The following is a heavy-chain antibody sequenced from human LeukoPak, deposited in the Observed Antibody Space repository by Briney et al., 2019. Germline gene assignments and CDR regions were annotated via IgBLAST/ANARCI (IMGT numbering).Heavy chain of an antibody. V-gene: IGHV4-34*01. D-gene: IGHD3-22*01. CDR2: INHSGST. CDR3: AREVGSRIYYDSSGYFDY. Sequence: SETLSLTCAVYGGSFSGYYWSWIRQPPGKGLEWIGEINHSGSTNYNLSLKSRVTISVDTSKNQFSLKLSSVTAADTAVYYCAREVGSRIYYDSSGYFDYWGQGTLVTVSS. J-gene: IGHJ4*02. CDR1: GGSFSGYY.